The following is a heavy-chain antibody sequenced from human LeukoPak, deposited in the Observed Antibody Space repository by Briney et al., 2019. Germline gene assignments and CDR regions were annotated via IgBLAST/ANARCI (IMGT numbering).Heavy chain of an antibody. V-gene: IGHV3-23*01. J-gene: IGHJ4*02. D-gene: IGHD6-25*01. CDR3: ATSRGYTDY. Sequence: GGTLRLSCAASGFTFSTYGMTWVRQAPGKGLEWVSAVSGGDVHTYYADSVKGRVTISRDNSRNTLYLQMNSLRPEDTAVYYCATSRGYTDYWGQGTLVTVSS. CDR1: GFTFSTYG. CDR2: VSGGDVHT.